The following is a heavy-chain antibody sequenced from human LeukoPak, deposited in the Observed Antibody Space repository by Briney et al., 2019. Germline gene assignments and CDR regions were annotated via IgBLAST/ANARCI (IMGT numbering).Heavy chain of an antibody. J-gene: IGHJ4*02. CDR2: IIHSGST. Sequence: PSETLSLTCAVYGGSFSSYPLTWIRQPPGKGLEWVGQIIHSGSTKYNPSLNGRVTMSVDTSKHQFSLKLTSVTAADTAVYYCARGAPGYWGQGTLVTVSS. CDR1: GGSFSSYP. D-gene: IGHD4/OR15-4a*01. V-gene: IGHV4-34*12. CDR3: ARGAPGY.